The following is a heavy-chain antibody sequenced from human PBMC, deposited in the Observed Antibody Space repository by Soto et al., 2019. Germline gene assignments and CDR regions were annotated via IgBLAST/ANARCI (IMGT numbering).Heavy chain of an antibody. CDR1: GGTFSSYT. V-gene: IGHV1-69*02. D-gene: IGHD2-15*01. J-gene: IGHJ5*02. CDR3: ARGVKRGGNFDP. Sequence: QVQLVQSGAEVKKPGSSVKVSCKASGGTFSSYTISWVRQAPGQGLEWMGRIIPILGIANYAQKFQGRVTIPEDKSPSTAYMELSSLRSEDTAVYYCARGVKRGGNFDPWGQGTLVTVSS. CDR2: IIPILGIA.